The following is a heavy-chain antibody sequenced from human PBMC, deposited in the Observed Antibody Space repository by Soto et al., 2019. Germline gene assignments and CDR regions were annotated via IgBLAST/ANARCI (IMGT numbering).Heavy chain of an antibody. CDR3: ARLGDYPPYFDY. J-gene: IGHJ4*02. CDR2: INAGNGNT. CDR1: GYTFTSYA. D-gene: IGHD4-17*01. Sequence: ASVRVSCKASGYTFTSYAMHWVRQAPGQRLEWMGWINAGNGNTKYSQKFQGRVTITRDTSASTAYMELSSLRSEDTAVYYCARLGDYPPYFDYWGQGTLVTVSS. V-gene: IGHV1-3*01.